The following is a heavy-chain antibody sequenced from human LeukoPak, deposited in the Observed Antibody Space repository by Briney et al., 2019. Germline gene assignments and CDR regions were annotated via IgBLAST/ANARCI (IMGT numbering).Heavy chain of an antibody. CDR3: ALSYPTYYYYYGMDV. V-gene: IGHV3-53*01. J-gene: IGHJ6*02. CDR1: GFTVSSNY. CDR2: IYSGGST. D-gene: IGHD3-10*01. Sequence: GGSLRLSCAASGFTVSSNYMSWVRQAPGKGLEWVSVIYSGGSTYYADSVKGRFTISRDNSKNTLYLQMNSLRAEDTAVYYCALSYPTYYYYYGMDVWGQGTTVTVSS.